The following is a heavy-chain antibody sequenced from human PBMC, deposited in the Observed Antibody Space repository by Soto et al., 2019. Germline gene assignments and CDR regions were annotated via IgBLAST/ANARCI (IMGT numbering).Heavy chain of an antibody. CDR2: ISSSSSYI. CDR3: ARDLVKAAADNWFDP. V-gene: IGHV3-21*01. D-gene: IGHD6-13*01. Sequence: GGSLRLSCAASGFTFSSYSMNWVRQAPGKGLEWVSSISSSSSYIYYADSVKGRFTISRDNAKNSLYLQMNSLRAEDTAVYYCARDLVKAAADNWFDPWGQGTLVTVSS. J-gene: IGHJ5*02. CDR1: GFTFSSYS.